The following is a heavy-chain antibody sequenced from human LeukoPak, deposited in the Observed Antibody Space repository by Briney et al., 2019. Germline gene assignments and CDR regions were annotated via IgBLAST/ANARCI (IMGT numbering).Heavy chain of an antibody. D-gene: IGHD3-22*01. CDR2: MNPNSGNT. V-gene: IGHV1-8*01. CDR1: GYTFTSYD. Sequence: GASVKVSCKASGYTFTSYDINWVRQATGQGLEWMGWMNPNSGNTGYAQKFQGRVTMTRNTSISTAYMELSSLRSEDTAVYYCATWKTYYYDSSGYLRRALDIWGQGTMVTVSS. J-gene: IGHJ3*02. CDR3: ATWKTYYYDSSGYLRRALDI.